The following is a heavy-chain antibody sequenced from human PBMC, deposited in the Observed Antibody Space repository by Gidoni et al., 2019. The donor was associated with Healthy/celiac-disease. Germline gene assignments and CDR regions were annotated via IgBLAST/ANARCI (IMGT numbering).Heavy chain of an antibody. CDR1: GFTFDDYG. D-gene: IGHD3-9*01. V-gene: IGHV3-20*04. J-gene: IGHJ6*03. CDR3: ARVHDILTGFLDYMDV. Sequence: EVQLVESGGGVVRPGGSLRLSCAASGFTFDDYGMSWVRQAPGKGLEWVSGINLNGGSTGYADSVKGRFTISRDNAKNSLYLQMNSLRAEDTALYYCARVHDILTGFLDYMDVWGKGTTVTVSS. CDR2: INLNGGST.